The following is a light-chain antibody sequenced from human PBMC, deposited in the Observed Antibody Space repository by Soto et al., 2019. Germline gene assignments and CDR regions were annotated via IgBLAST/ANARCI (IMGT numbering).Light chain of an antibody. CDR2: KAS. Sequence: DIQMTQSPSTLPASVGDRVTITCRASQNINNWLAWYQQKPGKGPSLLIYKASNLESGVSSRFSGSGSGKEFTLTISSLQPDDIGTYYCQQNNRYPWTFGQGTKVEIK. CDR3: QQNNRYPWT. V-gene: IGKV1-5*03. J-gene: IGKJ1*01. CDR1: QNINNW.